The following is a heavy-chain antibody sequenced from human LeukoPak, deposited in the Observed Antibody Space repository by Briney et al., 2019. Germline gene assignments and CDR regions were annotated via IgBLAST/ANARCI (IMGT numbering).Heavy chain of an antibody. CDR2: ISGSGGST. V-gene: IGHV3-23*01. CDR1: GFTFSSYW. CDR3: AKQLWFGELSPGDY. J-gene: IGHJ4*02. Sequence: GGSLRLSCAASGFTFSSYWMSWVRQAPGKGLEWVSAISGSGGSTYYADSVKGRFTISRDNSKNTLYLQMNSLRAEDTAVYYCAKQLWFGELSPGDYWGQGTLVTVSS. D-gene: IGHD3-10*01.